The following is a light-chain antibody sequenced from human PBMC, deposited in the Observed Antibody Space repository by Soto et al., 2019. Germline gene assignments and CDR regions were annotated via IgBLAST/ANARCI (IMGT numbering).Light chain of an antibody. CDR1: QSLLHSNGYNY. CDR2: LGS. Sequence: DIVMTQSPLSLPVTPGEPASISCRSSQSLLHSNGYNYLDWYLQKPGQSPQLLIYLGSNRTSGGPDRFSGSVSGTEFTLKISRVEAEDVGVYYCMQPLQSCKFGLGTKVEIK. CDR3: MQPLQSCK. V-gene: IGKV2-28*01. J-gene: IGKJ1*01.